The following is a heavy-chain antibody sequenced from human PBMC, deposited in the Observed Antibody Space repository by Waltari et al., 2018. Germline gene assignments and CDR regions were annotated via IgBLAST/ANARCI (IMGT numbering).Heavy chain of an antibody. J-gene: IGHJ4*02. D-gene: IGHD6-19*01. CDR3: ARESSGWEDY. CDR2: IYYSGST. CDR1: GGSISSSSYY. V-gene: IGHV4-39*07. Sequence: QLQLQESGPGLVKPSETLSLTCTVYGGSISSSSYYWGWIRQPPGKGLEWIGRIYYSGSTYSNPSLKSRVTISVDTSKNQFSLKLSSVTAADTAVYYCARESSGWEDYWGQGTLVTVSS.